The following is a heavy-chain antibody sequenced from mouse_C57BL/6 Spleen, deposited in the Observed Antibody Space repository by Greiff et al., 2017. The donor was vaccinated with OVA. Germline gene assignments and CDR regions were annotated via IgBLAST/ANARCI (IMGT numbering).Heavy chain of an antibody. CDR3: ARGVDYEGFAY. D-gene: IGHD2-4*01. J-gene: IGHJ3*01. V-gene: IGHV1-80*01. CDR2: IYPGDGDT. CDR1: GYAFSSYW. Sequence: VKLMESGAELVKPGASVKISCKASGYAFSSYWMNGVKQRPGKGLEWIGQIYPGDGDTNYNGKCKGKATLTADKSASPAYLQRSSLTSEDSAVYFCARGVDYEGFAYWGQGTLVTVSA.